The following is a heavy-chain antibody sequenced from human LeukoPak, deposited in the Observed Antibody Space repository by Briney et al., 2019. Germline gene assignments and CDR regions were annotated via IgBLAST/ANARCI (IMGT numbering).Heavy chain of an antibody. J-gene: IGHJ4*02. Sequence: GGSLRLSCAASGFTFNNAWMTWVRQAPGKGLEWVGHIKSRTDGGTPDYAAPVKGRFNISRDDSKDTVYLQMNSLKTEDTAVYYCATARTSRWDYWGQGTLVTVSS. CDR1: GFTFNNAW. CDR3: ATARTSRWDY. V-gene: IGHV3-15*01. CDR2: IKSRTDGGTP. D-gene: IGHD1-14*01.